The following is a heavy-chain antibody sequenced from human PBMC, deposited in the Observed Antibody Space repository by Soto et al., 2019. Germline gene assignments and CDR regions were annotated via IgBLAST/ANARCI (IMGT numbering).Heavy chain of an antibody. V-gene: IGHV3-74*01. CDR3: ATVFDL. Sequence: DVQLVESGGGLVQPGGSLRVSCAASGFTLGSHRIHWVRQAPGQGLEWVSRIDTDGGGSSYADSVKGRFTISTDNAKNTVYLQMNGLRVDDTAVYYCATVFDLWGQGTLVTVSS. J-gene: IGHJ5*02. CDR1: GFTLGSHR. CDR2: IDTDGGGS.